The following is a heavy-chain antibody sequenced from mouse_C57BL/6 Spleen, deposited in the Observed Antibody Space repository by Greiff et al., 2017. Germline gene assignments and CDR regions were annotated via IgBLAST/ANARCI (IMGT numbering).Heavy chain of an antibody. CDR1: GYTFTSYD. CDR2: IYPRDGNT. Sequence: VQLQQSGPELVKPGASVKLSCKASGYTFTSYDINWVKQRPGQGLEWIGWIYPRDGNTKYNEKFKGKATLTVDTSSSTAYMELHSLTSADSAVYFCARHSYGSSYGGWDFDVWGTGTTVTVSS. V-gene: IGHV1-85*01. D-gene: IGHD1-1*01. CDR3: ARHSYGSSYGGWDFDV. J-gene: IGHJ1*03.